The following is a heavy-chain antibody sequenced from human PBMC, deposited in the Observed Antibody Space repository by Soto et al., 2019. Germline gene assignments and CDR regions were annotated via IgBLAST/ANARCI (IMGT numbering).Heavy chain of an antibody. CDR2: IKQDGSEK. CDR3: ARIGSSSQGAFDY. Sequence: PGGSLRLSCAASGFTFSSYWMSWVRQAPGKGLEWVANIKQDGSEKYYVDSVKGRFTISRDNAKNSLYLQMNSLRAEDTAVYYCARIGSSSQGAFDYWGQGTLVTVSS. V-gene: IGHV3-7*01. J-gene: IGHJ4*02. CDR1: GFTFSSYW. D-gene: IGHD6-6*01.